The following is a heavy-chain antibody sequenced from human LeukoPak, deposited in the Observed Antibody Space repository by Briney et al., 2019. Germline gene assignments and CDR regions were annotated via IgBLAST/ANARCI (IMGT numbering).Heavy chain of an antibody. CDR3: ARDGPGCSGGSCLNSQMYYYYMDV. CDR1: DGSISNYD. J-gene: IGHJ6*03. V-gene: IGHV4-59*01. D-gene: IGHD2-15*01. Sequence: KTSETLSLTCTVSDGSISNYDWSWIRQPLGKGLEWIAYMCYSGSTKYNPSLKSRVTISVDTSKNQFSLKLSSVTAADTAVYYCARDGPGCSGGSCLNSQMYYYYMDVWGKGTTVTVSS. CDR2: MCYSGST.